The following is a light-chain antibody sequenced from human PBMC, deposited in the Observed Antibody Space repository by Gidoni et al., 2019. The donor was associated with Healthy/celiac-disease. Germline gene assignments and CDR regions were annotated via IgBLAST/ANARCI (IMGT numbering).Light chain of an antibody. Sequence: DIQMTQSPSSLSASVGDRVTITCRSSQSISSYLNWYQQKPWKAPKLLIYAASSLQSGVPSRFRGSGAGKDITLTISSLQPEEFATYYWQQSYSTPYTFGQGTKLEIK. V-gene: IGKV1-39*01. J-gene: IGKJ2*01. CDR2: AAS. CDR3: QQSYSTPYT. CDR1: QSISSY.